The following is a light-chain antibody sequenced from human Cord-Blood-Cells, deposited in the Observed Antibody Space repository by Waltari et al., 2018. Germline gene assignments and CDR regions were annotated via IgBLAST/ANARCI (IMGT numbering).Light chain of an antibody. Sequence: EIVMTQPPATLSVSPGERATLSCRASQSVSSNLAWYQQKPGQAPRLLIYGASTRATCIPARFSGSRSGTEFTLTISSLQSEDFAVYYCQQYNNWWTFGQGTKVEIK. V-gene: IGKV3-15*01. CDR2: GAS. CDR1: QSVSSN. CDR3: QQYNNWWT. J-gene: IGKJ1*01.